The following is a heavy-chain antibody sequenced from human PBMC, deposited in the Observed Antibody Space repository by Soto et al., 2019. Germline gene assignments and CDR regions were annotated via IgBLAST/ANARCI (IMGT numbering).Heavy chain of an antibody. CDR1: GFTFSSYD. Sequence: PGGSLRLSCAASGFTFSSYDMHWVRQATGKGLEWVSAIGTAGDTYYPGSVKGRFTISRENAKNSLYLQMNSLRAEDTAVYYCARAPPHYYDSSGYFPELDYWGQGTLVTVSS. J-gene: IGHJ4*02. D-gene: IGHD3-22*01. CDR3: ARAPPHYYDSSGYFPELDY. V-gene: IGHV3-13*01. CDR2: IGTAGDT.